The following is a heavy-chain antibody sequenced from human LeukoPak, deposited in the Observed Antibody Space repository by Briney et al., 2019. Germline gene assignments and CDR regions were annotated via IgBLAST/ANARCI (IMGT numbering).Heavy chain of an antibody. Sequence: GGSLRLSCAASGFTFSDYYMSWIRQAPGKGLEWVSYISSSGSSIYYADSVKGRFTISRDNAKNSLYLQMNSLRAEDTAVYYCARERIAVAMDVWGKGTTVTISS. D-gene: IGHD6-19*01. J-gene: IGHJ6*04. CDR3: ARERIAVAMDV. CDR2: ISSSGSSI. CDR1: GFTFSDYY. V-gene: IGHV3-11*04.